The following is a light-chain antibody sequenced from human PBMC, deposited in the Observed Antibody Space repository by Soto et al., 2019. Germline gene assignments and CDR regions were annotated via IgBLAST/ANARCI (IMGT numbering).Light chain of an antibody. CDR2: DNN. V-gene: IGLV1-51*01. CDR3: GTWDSSLSAYV. CDR1: SSNIGSYR. Sequence: QSLLTQPPSVSAATGQTVTISCSGSSSNIGSYRVSWYQQLPGTAPKLLIYDNNKRPSGILDRFSGSKSGTSGTLGITGLQTGDEADYYCGTWDSSLSAYVFGTGTKLTVL. J-gene: IGLJ1*01.